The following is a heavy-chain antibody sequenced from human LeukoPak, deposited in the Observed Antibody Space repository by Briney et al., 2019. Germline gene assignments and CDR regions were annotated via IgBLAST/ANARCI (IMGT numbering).Heavy chain of an antibody. V-gene: IGHV1-69*13. Sequence: ASVRVSSKASGGTFTTYAISWVRQAPGQGREWMGGILPIFGTANYAPESQGRVTITADESTSTAYMELSSLRSEDTAVYYCARSFHSSGWYHDYWGQGTLVTVSS. CDR2: ILPIFGTA. J-gene: IGHJ4*02. CDR1: GGTFTTYA. CDR3: ARSFHSSGWYHDY. D-gene: IGHD6-19*01.